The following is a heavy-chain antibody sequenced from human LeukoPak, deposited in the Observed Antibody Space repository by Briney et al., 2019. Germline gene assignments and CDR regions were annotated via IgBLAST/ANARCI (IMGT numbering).Heavy chain of an antibody. CDR3: AKWDYCSSTSCYAFDI. J-gene: IGHJ3*02. D-gene: IGHD2-2*01. CDR1: GFTFSNYA. Sequence: GGSLRLSCAASGFTFSNYAMSWVRQAPGKGLEWVSVISGSGGSTYYADSVKGRFTISRDNSKNTLYLQMNSLRAEDTAVYYCAKWDYCSSTSCYAFDIWGQGTMVTVSS. CDR2: ISGSGGST. V-gene: IGHV3-23*01.